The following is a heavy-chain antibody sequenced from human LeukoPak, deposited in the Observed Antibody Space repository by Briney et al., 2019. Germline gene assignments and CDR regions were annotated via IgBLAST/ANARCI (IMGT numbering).Heavy chain of an antibody. CDR1: GASISSSSYY. J-gene: IGHJ4*02. Sequence: PSETLSLTCTVSGASISSSSYYWGWIRQPPGKGLEWIGSIYYSGSTYYNPSLKSRVTISVDTSKNQFSLKLSSVTAADTAVYYCARRDSSSWGDFDYWGQGTLVTVSS. CDR2: IYYSGST. D-gene: IGHD6-13*01. V-gene: IGHV4-39*01. CDR3: ARRDSSSWGDFDY.